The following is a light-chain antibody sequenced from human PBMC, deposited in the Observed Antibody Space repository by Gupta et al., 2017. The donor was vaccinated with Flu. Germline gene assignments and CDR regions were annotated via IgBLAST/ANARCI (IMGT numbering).Light chain of an antibody. CDR1: QRVYNS. J-gene: IGKJ1*01. CDR3: QQRYNWPGT. CDR2: DTS. V-gene: IGKV3-11*01. Sequence: EIVLTQSPATLSLSPGERATLSCRASQRVYNSLAWYQQRPGQAPRLLIYDTSNRATGIPARFSGSGSGADFTLTISTLEPEDFAVYYCQQRYNWPGTFGQGTKVEIK.